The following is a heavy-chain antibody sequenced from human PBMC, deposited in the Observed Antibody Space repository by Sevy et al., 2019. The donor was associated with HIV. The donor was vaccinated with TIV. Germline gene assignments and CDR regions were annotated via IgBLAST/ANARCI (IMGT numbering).Heavy chain of an antibody. Sequence: ASVKVSCKVSGYTLTQLSMHWVRQAPGKGLEWLGSFDPEDGERIYAQKFQGRFTMTEVTSTDTAYMELSSLRSEDTAIYYCATGREYYEGNSGYFDYWGQGTLVTVSS. CDR2: FDPEDGER. V-gene: IGHV1-24*01. J-gene: IGHJ4*02. D-gene: IGHD3-3*01. CDR3: ATGREYYEGNSGYFDY. CDR1: GYTLTQLS.